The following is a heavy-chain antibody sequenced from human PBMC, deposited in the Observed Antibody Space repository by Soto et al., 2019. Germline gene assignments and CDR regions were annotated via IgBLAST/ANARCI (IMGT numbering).Heavy chain of an antibody. CDR3: ARDRSGWYDS. J-gene: IGHJ5*01. V-gene: IGHV1-18*01. D-gene: IGHD6-19*01. CDR1: GYPFIINR. CDR2: ISPHNGYA. Sequence: QVHLVQSGTEVKKPGASVKVSCKSSGYPFIINRLSWVRQAPGQGLEWMGWISPHNGYAKYAQNFQDRVTMTADTSTSTVYMELRTLRSDDTAVFYCARDRSGWYDSWGQGTLVTVAA.